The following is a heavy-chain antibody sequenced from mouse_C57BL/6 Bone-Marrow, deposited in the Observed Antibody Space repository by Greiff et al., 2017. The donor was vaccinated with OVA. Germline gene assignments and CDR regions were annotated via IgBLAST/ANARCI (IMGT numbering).Heavy chain of an antibody. CDR3: ARDLYGPSAY. CDR2: SRNKANDYTT. CDR1: GFTFSDFY. J-gene: IGHJ3*01. V-gene: IGHV7-1*01. D-gene: IGHD1-1*02. Sequence: EVQLVESGGGLVQSGRSLRLSCATSGFTFSDFYMEWVRQAPGKGLEWIAASRNKANDYTTEYSASVKGRFIVSRDTSQSILYLQMNALRAEDTAIYYCARDLYGPSAYWGQGTLVTVSA.